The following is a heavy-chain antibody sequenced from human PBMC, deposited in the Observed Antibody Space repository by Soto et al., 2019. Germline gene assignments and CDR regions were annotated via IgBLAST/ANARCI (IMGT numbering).Heavy chain of an antibody. CDR3: TRNPSGDY. J-gene: IGHJ4*02. Sequence: EVQLVESGGGLVKPGGSLRLSCAASGFTFSSYSMTWVRQAPGKGLEWVSSINSRSSSIYYADAVKGRFTISRDNAKNSLYLQMNSLRADDTAVYYCTRNPSGDYWGQGNLVTVSS. CDR2: INSRSSSI. D-gene: IGHD3-10*01. V-gene: IGHV3-21*01. CDR1: GFTFSSYS.